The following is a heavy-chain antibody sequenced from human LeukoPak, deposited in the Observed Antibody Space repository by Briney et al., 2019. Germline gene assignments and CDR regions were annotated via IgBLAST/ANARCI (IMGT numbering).Heavy chain of an antibody. CDR3: ARKNGLDY. CDR2: IRYDGINK. J-gene: IGHJ4*02. Sequence: GGSLRLSCAASAFTFSSYGMHWVRQAPGKGLEWVAFIRYDGINKYYADSVEGRISISRDNAKNSLYLQMNSLRAEDTAVYYCARKNGLDYWGQGTLVTVSS. CDR1: AFTFSSYG. V-gene: IGHV3-30*02.